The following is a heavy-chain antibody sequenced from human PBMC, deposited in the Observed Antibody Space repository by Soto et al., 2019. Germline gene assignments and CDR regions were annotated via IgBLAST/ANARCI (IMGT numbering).Heavy chain of an antibody. CDR2: ISSSGYI. CDR1: GFTFSNSG. V-gene: IGHV3-21*01. Sequence: EVQLVESGGGLVKPGGSLRLSCAASGFTFSNSGMNWVRQAPGKGLEWVSYISSSGYIFYADSVKGRFTISRDNAKDALYLQMNSPRAEDTAVYYCARDLGAVTTLGFQNWGQGALVTVSS. CDR3: ARDLGAVTTLGFQN. D-gene: IGHD4-17*01. J-gene: IGHJ1*01.